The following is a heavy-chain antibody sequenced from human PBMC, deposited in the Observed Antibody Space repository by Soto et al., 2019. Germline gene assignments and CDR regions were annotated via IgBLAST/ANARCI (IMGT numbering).Heavy chain of an antibody. D-gene: IGHD3-22*01. CDR2: ISSNGGST. J-gene: IGHJ4*02. V-gene: IGHV3-64D*08. CDR3: VKASYYYDSSGYYYRN. CDR1: GFIFRDYW. Sequence: GGSLRLSCAASGFIFRDYWMNWVRQAPGKGPEYVSTISSNGGSTYYADSVKGRFTISRDNSKNTLYLQMSSLRAEDTAVYFCVKASYYYDSSGYYYRNWGQGTLVTVSS.